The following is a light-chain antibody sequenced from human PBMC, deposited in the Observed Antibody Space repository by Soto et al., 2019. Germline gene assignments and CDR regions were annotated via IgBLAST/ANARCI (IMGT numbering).Light chain of an antibody. Sequence: QSVLTQPPSASGTPGQRVTMSCSGSSSNIGSNYVYWYQQLPGTAPKLLIYRNSQRPSGVPDRFSGSKSGTSASLAISGLRAEDEADYYCAASDDSLSGHFFGAGTKLTVL. CDR1: SSNIGSNY. CDR3: AASDDSLSGHF. V-gene: IGLV1-47*01. CDR2: RNS. J-gene: IGLJ1*01.